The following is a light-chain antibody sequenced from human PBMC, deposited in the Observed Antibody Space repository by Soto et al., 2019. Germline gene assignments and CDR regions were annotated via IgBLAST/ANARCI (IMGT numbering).Light chain of an antibody. Sequence: DIVMTQSPLSLPVTPGEPSSISFSSSLSLLHSNGYNYLDWYLQKPGQSPQLLIYLGSNRASGVPDRFSGSGSGTDFTLKISRVEAEDVGVYYCMQALQTPTFGQGTKVDI. V-gene: IGKV2-28*01. CDR3: MQALQTPT. CDR1: LSLLHSNGYNY. J-gene: IGKJ1*01. CDR2: LGS.